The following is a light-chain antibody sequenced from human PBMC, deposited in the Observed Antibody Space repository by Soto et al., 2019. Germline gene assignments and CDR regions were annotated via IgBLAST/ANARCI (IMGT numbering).Light chain of an antibody. V-gene: IGKV3-11*01. J-gene: IGKJ5*01. CDR2: DAF. CDR1: QSVGSS. CDR3: QQRSNWPLT. Sequence: EIVLTQSPATLSLSPGERATLSCRASQSVGSSLAWYQQRPGQAPRLLIYDAFIRATGIPARFSGSESGTDGTLTISSLENEDVAVYYCQQRSNWPLTFGQGTRLEIK.